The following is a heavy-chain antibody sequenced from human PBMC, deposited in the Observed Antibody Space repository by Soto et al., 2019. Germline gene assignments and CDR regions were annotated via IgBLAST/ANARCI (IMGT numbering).Heavy chain of an antibody. CDR1: GFTFSSYS. J-gene: IGHJ4*02. V-gene: IGHV3-21*06. D-gene: IGHD3-3*01. CDR2: ISSSSSYI. CDR3: VRGLGFLVEH. Sequence: GGSLRLSCAASGFTFSSYSMNWVRQAPGKGLEWVSTISSSSSYIHYADSVKGRFTISRDNAKNSLFLQMNNMRAEDTAVYYCVRGLGFLVEHWGQGTLVTVSS.